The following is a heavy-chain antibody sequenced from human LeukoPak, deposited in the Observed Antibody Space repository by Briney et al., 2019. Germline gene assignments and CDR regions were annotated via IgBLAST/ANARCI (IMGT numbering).Heavy chain of an antibody. CDR1: GYTFTTYN. J-gene: IGHJ4*02. D-gene: IGHD3-10*01. CDR2: ISGYNGNT. Sequence: GASVKVSCKASGYTFTTYNINWVRQAPGQGLEWMGWISGYNGNTNYAQKLQGRVTMTTDTSTSTAYMELRSLRSDDTAVYYCARGYSGYYYGSGSYYPLDYWGQGTLVTVSS. CDR3: ARGYSGYYYGSGSYYPLDY. V-gene: IGHV1-18*01.